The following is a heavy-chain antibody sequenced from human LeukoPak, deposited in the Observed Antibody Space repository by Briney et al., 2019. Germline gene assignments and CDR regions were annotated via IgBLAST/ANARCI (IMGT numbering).Heavy chain of an antibody. CDR2: ISWNSGSI. CDR3: AKDSGRWELSWYLDY. D-gene: IGHD1-26*01. CDR1: GFTFDDYA. J-gene: IGHJ4*02. Sequence: PGRSLRLSCAASGFTFDDYAMHWVRQAPGKGLEWVSGISWNSGSIGYADSVKGRFTISRDNAKNSLYLQMNSLRAEDTALYYCAKDSGRWELSWYLDYWGQGTLVTVSS. V-gene: IGHV3-9*01.